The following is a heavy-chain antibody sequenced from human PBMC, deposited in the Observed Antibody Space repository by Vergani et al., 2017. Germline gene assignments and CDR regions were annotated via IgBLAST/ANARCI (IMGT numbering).Heavy chain of an antibody. CDR1: GFTFSSYS. D-gene: IGHD3-16*01. CDR2: ISSSSSYT. CDR3: ATASEGEGY. J-gene: IGHJ4*02. Sequence: EVQLVESGGGLVQPGGSLRLSCAASGFTFSSYSMNWVRQAPGKGLEWVSYISSSSSYTNYADSVKGRFTISRDNAKNSLYLQMNSLRAEDTAVYYCATASEGEGYWGQGTLVTVSS. V-gene: IGHV3-48*04.